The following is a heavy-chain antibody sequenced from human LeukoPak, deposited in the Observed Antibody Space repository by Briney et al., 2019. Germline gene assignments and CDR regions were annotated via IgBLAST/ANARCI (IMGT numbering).Heavy chain of an antibody. CDR1: GYTFTGYY. CDR3: ARDRGSGSSPYYYYYMDV. Sequence: GASVKVSCKASGYTFTGYYMHWVRQAPGQGLEWMGWINPNSGGTNYAQKFQGRVTMTRDTSISTAYMELSRLRSDDTAVYYCARDRGSGSSPYYYYYMDVWGKGTTVTISS. CDR2: INPNSGGT. J-gene: IGHJ6*03. V-gene: IGHV1-2*02. D-gene: IGHD3-10*01.